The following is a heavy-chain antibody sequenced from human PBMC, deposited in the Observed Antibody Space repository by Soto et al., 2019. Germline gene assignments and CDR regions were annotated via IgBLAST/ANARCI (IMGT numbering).Heavy chain of an antibody. CDR1: GFTFSNFA. CDR2: ITGSTGTT. J-gene: IGHJ6*03. Sequence: PGGSLRLSCAASGFTFSNFAMSWVRHAPGKGLEWVSEITGSTGTTYYADSVRGRFIISRDNSQNTLHLQMNSLRPEDTAVYYSAKDTSSSPYYMDVWGKGTTVTVSS. CDR3: AKDTSSSPYYMDV. V-gene: IGHV3-23*01. D-gene: IGHD2-2*01.